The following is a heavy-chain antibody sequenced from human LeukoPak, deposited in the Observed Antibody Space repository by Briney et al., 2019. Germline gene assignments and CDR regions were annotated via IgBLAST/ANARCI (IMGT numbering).Heavy chain of an antibody. CDR2: IKSKTDGGTT. D-gene: IGHD2-2*01. Sequence: GGSLRLSCAASGFTFSNAWMSWVRQAPGKGLEWVGRIKSKTDGGTTDYAAPVKGRFTISRDDSKNTLYLQMNSLKTEDTAVYYCTTGPVVPAARYHYYYMDVWGKGTTVTVSS. CDR3: TTGPVVPAARYHYYYMDV. J-gene: IGHJ6*03. V-gene: IGHV3-15*01. CDR1: GFTFSNAW.